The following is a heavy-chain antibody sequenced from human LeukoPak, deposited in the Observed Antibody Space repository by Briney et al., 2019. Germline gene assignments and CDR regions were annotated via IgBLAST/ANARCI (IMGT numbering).Heavy chain of an antibody. D-gene: IGHD6-6*01. CDR1: GYSISSGYY. J-gene: IGHJ6*03. CDR3: ARRWGGYSSSPERPLGHYYYYYMDV. V-gene: IGHV4-38-2*02. Sequence: SETLSLTCTVSGYSISSGYYWGWIRQPPGKGLEWIGSISHSGSTYYKPSLKSRVTISVDTSKNQFSLKLRSVTAAGTAVYYCARRWGGYSSSPERPLGHYYYYYMDVWGKGTTVTVSS. CDR2: ISHSGST.